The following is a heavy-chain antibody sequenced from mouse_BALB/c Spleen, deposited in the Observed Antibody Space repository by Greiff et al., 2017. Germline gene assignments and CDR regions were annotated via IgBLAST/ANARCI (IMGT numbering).Heavy chain of an antibody. CDR1: GYSFTGYF. CDR2: INPYNGDT. V-gene: IGHV1-20*02. Sequence: VQLQQSGPELVKPGASVKISCKASGYSFTGYFMNWVMQSHGKSLEWIGRINPYNGDTFYNQKFKGKATLTVDKSSSTAHMELRSLASEDSAVYFCARFHDYDYWGQGTLVTVSA. J-gene: IGHJ3*01. D-gene: IGHD2-4*01. CDR3: ARFHDYDY.